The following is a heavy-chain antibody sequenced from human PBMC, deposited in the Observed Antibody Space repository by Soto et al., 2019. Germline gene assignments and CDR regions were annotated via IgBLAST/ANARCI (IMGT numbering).Heavy chain of an antibody. CDR1: GGSISSGDYY. Sequence: SETLSLTCTVSGGSISSGDYYWSWIRQPPGKGLEWIGYIYYSGSTYYNPSLKSRVTISVDTSKNQFSLKLSSVTAADTAVYYCARAPQRDGMDVWGQGTTVTVSS. CDR2: IYYSGST. V-gene: IGHV4-30-4*01. CDR3: ARAPQRDGMDV. J-gene: IGHJ6*02.